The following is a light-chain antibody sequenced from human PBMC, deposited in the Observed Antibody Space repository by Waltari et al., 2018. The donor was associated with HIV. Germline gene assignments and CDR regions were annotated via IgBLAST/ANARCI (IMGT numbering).Light chain of an antibody. V-gene: IGLV1-44*01. CDR3: ASWDDSLNGRV. Sequence: QSVLTQPPSASGTPGQRVTISCSGSSSNIGSTTVNWYQQPPGTAPKLLIDSNNHRPSGVPDRFSGSKSGTSASLAISGLQSEDEADYYCASWDDSLNGRVFGGGTKLTVL. CDR2: SNN. CDR1: SSNIGSTT. J-gene: IGLJ3*02.